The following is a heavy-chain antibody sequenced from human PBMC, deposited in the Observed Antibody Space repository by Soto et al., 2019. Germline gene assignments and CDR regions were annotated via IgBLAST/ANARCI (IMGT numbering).Heavy chain of an antibody. CDR2: ISAYNGNT. Sequence: SVKVSCKASGFTFTSYAMHWVRQAPGQGLEWMGWISAYNGNTNYGQKLQGRVTITTDTSTSTAYMELRSLRSDDKPVYYCARVFLVVAASNWFDPWGQGTLVTVYS. V-gene: IGHV1-18*01. CDR3: ARVFLVVAASNWFDP. J-gene: IGHJ5*02. D-gene: IGHD2-15*01. CDR1: GFTFTSYA.